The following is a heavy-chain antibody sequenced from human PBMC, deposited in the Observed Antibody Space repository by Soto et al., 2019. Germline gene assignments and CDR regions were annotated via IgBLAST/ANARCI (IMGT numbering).Heavy chain of an antibody. D-gene: IGHD1-26*01. Sequence: SETMSLTCTVSGGSISSGGYYWSWIRQHPGKGLEWIGYIYYSGSTYYNPSLKSRVTISVDTSKNQFSLKLSSVTAADTAVYYCARAAPGWELDIWGQGTMVTVSS. CDR2: IYYSGST. CDR3: ARAAPGWELDI. V-gene: IGHV4-31*03. J-gene: IGHJ3*02. CDR1: GGSISSGGYY.